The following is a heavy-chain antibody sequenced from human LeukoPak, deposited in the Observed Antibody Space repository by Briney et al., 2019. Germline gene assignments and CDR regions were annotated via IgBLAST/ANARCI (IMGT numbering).Heavy chain of an antibody. V-gene: IGHV4-59*08. D-gene: IGHD1-26*01. CDR2: IYYSGST. J-gene: IGHJ3*02. Sequence: YIYYSGSTNYNPSLKSRVTISVDTSKNQFSLKLSSVTAADTAVYYCASGGATTFSAFDIWGQGTMVTVSS. CDR3: ASGGATTFSAFDI.